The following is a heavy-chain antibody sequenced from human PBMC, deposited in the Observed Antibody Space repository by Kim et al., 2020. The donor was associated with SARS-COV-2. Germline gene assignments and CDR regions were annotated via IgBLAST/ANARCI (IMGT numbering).Heavy chain of an antibody. CDR3: ARDNEDRNFDY. Sequence: NDYAVSVKSRITTNPDTSRNQFSLPLNSVTPEDTAVYYCARDNEDRNFDYWGQGTLVTVSS. V-gene: IGHV6-1*01. CDR2: N. J-gene: IGHJ4*02. D-gene: IGHD1-1*01.